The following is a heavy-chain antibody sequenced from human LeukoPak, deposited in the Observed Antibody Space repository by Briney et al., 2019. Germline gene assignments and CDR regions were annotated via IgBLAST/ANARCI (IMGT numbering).Heavy chain of an antibody. J-gene: IGHJ4*02. CDR3: ARSYDSSGSPFDY. CDR1: GYTFTSYA. Sequence: GASVKVSCKASGYTFTSYAMHWVRQAPGQRLEWMGWINAGNGNTKYSQEFQGRVTITRDTSASTAYMELSSLRSEDMAVYYCARSYDSSGSPFDYWGQGTLVTVSS. CDR2: INAGNGNT. V-gene: IGHV1-3*03. D-gene: IGHD3-22*01.